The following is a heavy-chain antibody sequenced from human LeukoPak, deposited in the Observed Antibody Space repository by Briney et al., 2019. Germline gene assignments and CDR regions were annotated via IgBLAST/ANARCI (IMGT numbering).Heavy chain of an antibody. CDR3: ARGYCSGGSCYAYYYYYYMDV. CDR1: GGSFSGYY. Sequence: PSETLSLTCAVYGGSFSGYYWSWIRQPPGKGLEWIGEINHSGSTYYNPSLKSRVTISVDTSKNQFSLKLSSVTAADTAVYYCARGYCSGGSCYAYYYYYYMDVWGKGTTVTVSS. J-gene: IGHJ6*03. CDR2: INHSGST. D-gene: IGHD2-15*01. V-gene: IGHV4-34*01.